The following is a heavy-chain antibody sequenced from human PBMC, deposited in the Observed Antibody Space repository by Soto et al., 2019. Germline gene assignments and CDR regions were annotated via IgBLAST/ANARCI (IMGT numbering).Heavy chain of an antibody. Sequence: GGSLRLSCAASGFTFSSHWMSWVRQAPGKGLEWVANINQDGSAKYCLDSVRGRFTISRDNAKNSLYLQMNSLRPEDTAVYYCARVYCSTPSCYLDYWGQGTLVTVAS. CDR3: ARVYCSTPSCYLDY. CDR2: INQDGSAK. D-gene: IGHD2-2*01. J-gene: IGHJ4*02. CDR1: GFTFSSHW. V-gene: IGHV3-7*01.